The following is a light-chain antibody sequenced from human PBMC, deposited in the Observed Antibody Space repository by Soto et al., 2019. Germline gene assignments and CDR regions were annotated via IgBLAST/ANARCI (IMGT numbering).Light chain of an antibody. CDR2: AAS. CDR3: QQSYTSPWT. Sequence: DIQMTQSPSSLSASVGDRVIISCRASQSIGTYVNWYQQKPGRAPKLQIYAASNLQSGVPSRFSGSASGTDFTLTIRSLQPEDFATYFCQQSYTSPWTFGQGTKVEIK. CDR1: QSIGTY. V-gene: IGKV1-39*01. J-gene: IGKJ1*01.